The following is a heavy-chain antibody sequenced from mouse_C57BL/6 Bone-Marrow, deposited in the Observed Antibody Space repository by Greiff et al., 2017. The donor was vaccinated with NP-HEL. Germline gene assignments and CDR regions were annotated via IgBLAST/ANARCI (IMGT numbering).Heavy chain of an antibody. Sequence: EVKLVESGGDLVKPGGSLKLSCAASGFTFSSYGMSWVRQTPDKRLEWVATISSGGTYTYYPDSVKGPFPISRDNAKNTLYLKRRSLKSEDTAMYYCARRGYGSSYWYFDVWGTGTTVTVSS. D-gene: IGHD1-1*01. J-gene: IGHJ1*03. CDR2: ISSGGTYT. CDR1: GFTFSSYG. V-gene: IGHV5-6*02. CDR3: ARRGYGSSYWYFDV.